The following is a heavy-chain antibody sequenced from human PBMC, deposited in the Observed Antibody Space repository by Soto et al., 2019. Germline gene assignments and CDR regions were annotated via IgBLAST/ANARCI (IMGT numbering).Heavy chain of an antibody. D-gene: IGHD1-7*01. CDR1: GYTFPSYG. V-gene: IGHV1-18*01. CDR2: ISAYNGTT. J-gene: IGHJ4*02. CDR3: ARDGGDELGMPRLDQVTDY. Sequence: QVQLVQSGAEVKKPGASVKVSCKASGYTFPSYGISWVRQAPGQGLEWMGWISAYNGTTNYAQKLQGRVTMTTDTSTSTADMERRSLRSDDTAVYYCARDGGDELGMPRLDQVTDYWGQGTLVTVSS.